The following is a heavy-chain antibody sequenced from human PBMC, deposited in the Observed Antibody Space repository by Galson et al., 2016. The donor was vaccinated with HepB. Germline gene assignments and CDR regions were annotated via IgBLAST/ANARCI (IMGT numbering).Heavy chain of an antibody. Sequence: SLRLSCAASGFTFSNYALSWVRQAPSKGLEWVAVISYDGNYKSYADAVKGRFTISSDNSKNTLLLQMNRLGPEDTAVYYCARAPPLEVSDYNTQYYFDYWGQGTLVTVSS. D-gene: IGHD3-3*01. CDR1: GFTFSNYA. J-gene: IGHJ4*02. V-gene: IGHV3-30*04. CDR3: ARAPPLEVSDYNTQYYFDY. CDR2: ISYDGNYK.